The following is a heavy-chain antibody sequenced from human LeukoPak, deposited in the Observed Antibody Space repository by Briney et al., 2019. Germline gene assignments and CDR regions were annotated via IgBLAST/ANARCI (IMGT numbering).Heavy chain of an antibody. D-gene: IGHD6-19*01. V-gene: IGHV3-7*03. J-gene: IGHJ4*02. CDR1: GFTFSSHW. Sequence: GGSLRLSCADSGFTFSSHWMSCVRQAPGKGLEWVANIKQDGSEKYYVDSVKGRFTISRDNAKNSLYLQMNSLRVEDTAVYYCARDRGWYDYWGQGTLVTVSS. CDR3: ARDRGWYDY. CDR2: IKQDGSEK.